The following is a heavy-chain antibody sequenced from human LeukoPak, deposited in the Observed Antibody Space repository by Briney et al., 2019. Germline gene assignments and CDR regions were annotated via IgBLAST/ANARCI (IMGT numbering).Heavy chain of an antibody. Sequence: GGSLRLSCGASGFTFSSYAMSGVGQAPGKGLEGVSAISGSGGSTYYADSVKGRFTISRDNSKNTLYLQMNSLRAEDTAVYYCAKGRKGIVVVVAATLDWFDPWGQGTLVTVSS. J-gene: IGHJ5*02. V-gene: IGHV3-23*01. CDR2: ISGSGGST. CDR1: GFTFSSYA. CDR3: AKGRKGIVVVVAATLDWFDP. D-gene: IGHD2-15*01.